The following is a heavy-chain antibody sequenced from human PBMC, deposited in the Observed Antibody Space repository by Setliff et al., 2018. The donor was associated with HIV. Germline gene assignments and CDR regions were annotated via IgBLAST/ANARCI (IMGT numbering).Heavy chain of an antibody. CDR3: ARAAPTGLDWFRP. CDR2: IHRNGTT. Sequence: KPSETLSLTCTVSGDSISSYYWSWIRQPPGKGLEWIGNIHRNGTTNYNPSLNSRVTISIDTSKNHFSLKLISVTAADTAVYYSARAAPTGLDWFRPWGQGTLVTV. D-gene: IGHD6-6*01. J-gene: IGHJ5*02. V-gene: IGHV4-59*01. CDR1: GDSISSYY.